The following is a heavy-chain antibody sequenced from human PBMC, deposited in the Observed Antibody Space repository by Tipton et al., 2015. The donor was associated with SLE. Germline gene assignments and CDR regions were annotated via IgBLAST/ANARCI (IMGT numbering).Heavy chain of an antibody. CDR2: IYSGGST. CDR3: AKRIGAGSYFDY. V-gene: IGHV3-NL1*01. J-gene: IGHJ4*02. Sequence: SLRLSCAASGFTLSNYGMHWVRQAPGKGLEWVAVIYSGGSTYYADSVKGRFTISRDNSKSTLFLQMSSLRADDTAVYYCAKRIGAGSYFDYWGQGTLVTVSS. D-gene: IGHD3-10*01. CDR1: GFTLSNYG.